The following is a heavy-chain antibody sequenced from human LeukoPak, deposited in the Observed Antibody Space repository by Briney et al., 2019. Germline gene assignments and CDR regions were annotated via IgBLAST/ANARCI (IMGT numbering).Heavy chain of an antibody. J-gene: IGHJ4*02. D-gene: IGHD3-22*01. CDR1: GYTFTGYY. CDR3: ARDRYYYDSSGSLDY. Sequence: ASVKVSCKASGYTFTGYYMHWVRQAPGQGLEWMGWINPNSGGTNYAQKFQGRVTMTRDTSISTAYMELSRLRSDDTAVYYCARDRYYYDSSGSLDYWGQGTLVTVSS. V-gene: IGHV1-2*02. CDR2: INPNSGGT.